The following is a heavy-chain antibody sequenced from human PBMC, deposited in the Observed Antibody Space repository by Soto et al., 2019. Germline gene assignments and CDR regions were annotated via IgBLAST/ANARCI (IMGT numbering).Heavy chain of an antibody. CDR2: INHSGST. D-gene: IGHD2-15*01. CDR3: ARQSLDCSGGSCYTYYFDY. V-gene: IGHV4-34*01. J-gene: IGHJ4*02. Sequence: SETLSLTCAVYGGSFSGYYWTWIRQPPGTGLEWIGEINHSGSTNYNPSLKSRVTISVDTSKNQFSLKLSSVTAADTAVYYCARQSLDCSGGSCYTYYFDYWGQGTLVTVSS. CDR1: GGSFSGYY.